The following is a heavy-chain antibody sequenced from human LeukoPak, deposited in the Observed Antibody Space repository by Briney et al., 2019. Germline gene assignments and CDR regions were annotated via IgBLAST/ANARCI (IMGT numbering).Heavy chain of an antibody. D-gene: IGHD2-2*02. CDR2: ISSSGSTI. CDR1: GFTFSSYE. J-gene: IGHJ6*02. V-gene: IGHV3-48*03. CDR3: ARDGGRDIVVVPAAISPTVYPVEVYYYGMDV. Sequence: PGGSLRLSCAASGFTFSSYEMNWVRQAPGKGLEWVSYISSSGSTIYYADSVKGRFTISRDNSKNTLYLQMNSLRAEDTAVYYCARDGGRDIVVVPAAISPTVYPVEVYYYGMDVWGQGTTVTVSS.